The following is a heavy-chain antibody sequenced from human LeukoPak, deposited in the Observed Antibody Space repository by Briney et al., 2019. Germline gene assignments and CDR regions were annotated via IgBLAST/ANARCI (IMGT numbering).Heavy chain of an antibody. J-gene: IGHJ5*02. D-gene: IGHD3-10*01. V-gene: IGHV4-30-2*01. CDR2: IYHSGST. CDR1: GGSISSGGYS. Sequence: SETLSLTCAASGGSISSGGYSWSWIRQPPGKGLEWIGYIYHSGSTYYNPSLKSRVTMSVDRSENQFSLKLSSVTAADTAVYYCARANYGSGDPWFDPWGQGTLVTVSS. CDR3: ARANYGSGDPWFDP.